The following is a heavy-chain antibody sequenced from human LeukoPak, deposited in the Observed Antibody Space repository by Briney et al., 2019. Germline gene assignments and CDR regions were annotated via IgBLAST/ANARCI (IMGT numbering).Heavy chain of an antibody. CDR3: ARRRESSGLIFDY. Sequence: SVKVSCKASGGTFSSYAISWVRQAPGQGLEWMGRIIPIFGTANYAQKFQGRVTITTDESTSTAHMELSSLRSEDTAVYYCARRRESSGLIFDYWGQGTLVTVSS. CDR2: IIPIFGTA. J-gene: IGHJ4*02. CDR1: GGTFSSYA. D-gene: IGHD6-19*01. V-gene: IGHV1-69*05.